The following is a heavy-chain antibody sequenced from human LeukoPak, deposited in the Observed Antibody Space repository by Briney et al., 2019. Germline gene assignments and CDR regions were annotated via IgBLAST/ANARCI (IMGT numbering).Heavy chain of an antibody. J-gene: IGHJ6*03. V-gene: IGHV3-30*02. D-gene: IGHD2-2*01. CDR3: AKKTCIGTSCYSSMDV. Sequence: PGGSLRLSCAASGFTFSNAWMSWVRQAPGKGLEWVSFIRYDGSNRWHADSVKGRFTISRDNSKNALYLQMNSLRTEDTALYYCAKKTCIGTSCYSSMDVWGKGTTVTVSS. CDR2: IRYDGSNR. CDR1: GFTFSNAW.